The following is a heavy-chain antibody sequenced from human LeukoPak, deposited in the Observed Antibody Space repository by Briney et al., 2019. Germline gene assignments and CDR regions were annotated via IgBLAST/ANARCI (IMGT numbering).Heavy chain of an antibody. CDR3: ARESTSYCGGDCSIVEGAFDI. CDR2: IYYSGST. D-gene: IGHD2-21*02. J-gene: IGHJ3*02. Sequence: TLSLTCTVSGGSINSGGYYWSWIRQRPGKGLEWIGYIYYSGSTYYNPSLKSRVTISVDTSKNQFSLKLNTVTAADTAVYYCARESTSYCGGDCSIVEGAFDIWGQGTMVTVSS. CDR1: GGSINSGGYY. V-gene: IGHV4-31*03.